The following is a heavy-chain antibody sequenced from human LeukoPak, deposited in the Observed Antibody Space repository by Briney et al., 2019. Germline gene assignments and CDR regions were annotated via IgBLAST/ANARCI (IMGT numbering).Heavy chain of an antibody. V-gene: IGHV4-59*01. Sequence: PSETLSLTCTVSGGSISSYYWSWIRQPPGKGLEWIGYIYYSGSTNYNPSLKSRVTISVDTSKNQFSLKLSSVTAADTAVYYCAKHLQLVRGYFDYWGQGTLVTVSS. J-gene: IGHJ4*02. CDR2: IYYSGST. CDR1: GGSISSYY. CDR3: AKHLQLVRGYFDY. D-gene: IGHD6-13*01.